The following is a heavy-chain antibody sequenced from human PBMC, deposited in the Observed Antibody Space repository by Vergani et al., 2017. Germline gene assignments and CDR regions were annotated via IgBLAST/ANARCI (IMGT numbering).Heavy chain of an antibody. J-gene: IGHJ4*02. CDR3: ARDPRDYDSSTAG. CDR2: ISSSSSYI. CDR1: GFTFSSYS. V-gene: IGHV3-21*01. Sequence: EVQLVESGGGLVKPGGSLRLSCAASGFTFSSYSMNWVRQAPGKGLEWVSSISSSSSYIYYADSVKGRFTISRDNAKNSLYLQMNSLRAEDTAVYYCARDPRDYDSSTAGWGQGTLVTVSS. D-gene: IGHD3-22*01.